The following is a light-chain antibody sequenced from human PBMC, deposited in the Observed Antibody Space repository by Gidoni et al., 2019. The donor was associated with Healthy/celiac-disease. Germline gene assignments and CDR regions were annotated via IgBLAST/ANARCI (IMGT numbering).Light chain of an antibody. CDR1: QSRLHRNGYNY. J-gene: IGKJ2*01. CDR2: LGS. CDR3: MQALQTPYT. Sequence: EIVMTQSPLSLPVTPGEPASISCRSSQSRLHRNGYNYLDWYLQKPGQSPQLLIYLGSNRASGVPDRFSGSGSGTDFTLNISRVEAEDFGVYYCMQALQTPYTFGQGTKLEIK. V-gene: IGKV2-28*01.